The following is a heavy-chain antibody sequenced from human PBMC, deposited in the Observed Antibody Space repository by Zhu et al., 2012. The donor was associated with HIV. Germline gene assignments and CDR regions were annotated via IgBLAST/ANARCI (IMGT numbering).Heavy chain of an antibody. D-gene: IGHD3-10*01. Sequence: QVQLQQWGAGLLKPSETLSLTCAVYGGSFSGYYWSWIRQPPGKGLEWLGEVYLGGSTNHNPSLKSRVTISVDTPKNQFSLKLNSVTAADTAVYYCARGGAVGFGEDYFDYWGQGNLVTVSS. CDR2: VYLGGST. CDR3: ARGGAVGFGEDYFDY. V-gene: IGHV4-34*01. J-gene: IGHJ4*02. CDR1: GGSFSGYY.